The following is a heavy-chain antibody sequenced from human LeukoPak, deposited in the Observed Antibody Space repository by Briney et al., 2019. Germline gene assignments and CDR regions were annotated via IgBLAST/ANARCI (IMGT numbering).Heavy chain of an antibody. CDR1: GYSISSSNW. D-gene: IGHD1-26*01. Sequence: SDTLSLTCAVSGYSISSSNWWGWIRPPPGKGLEWIGYIYYSGSTYYNPSLKSRVTMSVDTSKNQFFLKLSSVTAVDTAVYYCARTYSGSYYYFDYWGQGTLVTVSS. CDR3: ARTYSGSYYYFDY. CDR2: IYYSGST. J-gene: IGHJ4*02. V-gene: IGHV4-28*01.